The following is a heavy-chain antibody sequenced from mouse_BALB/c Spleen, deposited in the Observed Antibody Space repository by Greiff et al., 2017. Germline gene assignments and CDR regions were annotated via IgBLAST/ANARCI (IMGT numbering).Heavy chain of an antibody. D-gene: IGHD3-1*01. Sequence: EVQGVESGGGLVQPGGSLRLSCATSGFTFTDYYMSWVRQPPGKALEWLGFIRNKANGYTTEYSASVKGRFTISRDNSQSILYLQMNTLRAEDSATYYCARELGLPYYYAMDYWGQGTSVTVSS. CDR3: ARELGLPYYYAMDY. CDR1: GFTFTDYY. CDR2: IRNKANGYTT. V-gene: IGHV7-3*02. J-gene: IGHJ4*01.